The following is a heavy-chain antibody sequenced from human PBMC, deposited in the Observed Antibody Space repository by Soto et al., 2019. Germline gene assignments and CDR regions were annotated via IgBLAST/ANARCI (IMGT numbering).Heavy chain of an antibody. CDR2: IYTSGST. J-gene: IGHJ3*02. V-gene: IGHV4-4*07. D-gene: IGHD3-16*01. CDR3: ARDYRDDYAFDI. CDR1: GCSMSSYY. Sequence: XETLSLTCTVAGCSMSSYYWSWIRQPAGKGLEWIGRIYTSGSTNYNPSLKSRVTMSVDTSKNQFSLKLSSVTAADTAVYYCARDYRDDYAFDIWGQGTMVTVSS.